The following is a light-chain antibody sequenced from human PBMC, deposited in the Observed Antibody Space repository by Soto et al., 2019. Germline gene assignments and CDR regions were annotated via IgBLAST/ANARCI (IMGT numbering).Light chain of an antibody. Sequence: DIQMTQSQPSLSASVGDRVTIICRASEGINIYLNWYQQKPGKAPKLLIYAASSLQSGVPSRFSGSGSGTDFTLTISSLQPEDFATYYCQQSYSTPITFGQGTRLEIK. CDR2: AAS. CDR3: QQSYSTPIT. CDR1: EGINIY. J-gene: IGKJ5*01. V-gene: IGKV1-39*01.